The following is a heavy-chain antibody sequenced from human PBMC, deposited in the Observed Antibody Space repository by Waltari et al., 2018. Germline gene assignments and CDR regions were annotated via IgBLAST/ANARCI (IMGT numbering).Heavy chain of an antibody. CDR2: ITPDGSEK. V-gene: IGHV3-7*01. Sequence: EVQLVESGGGLVQPGGSLRLSCVVSGINFSNYWRNWVRQAPGKGLAWVANITPDGSEKYYVASVKGRLTISRDNAKNSLFLQMNSLSVDDTGVYYCAINQYWGQGTLVTVSS. CDR3: AINQY. CDR1: GINFSNYW. J-gene: IGHJ4*02.